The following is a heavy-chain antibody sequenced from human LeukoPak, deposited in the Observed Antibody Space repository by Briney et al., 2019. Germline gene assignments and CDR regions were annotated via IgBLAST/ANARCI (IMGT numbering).Heavy chain of an antibody. J-gene: IGHJ6*02. V-gene: IGHV3-30-3*01. Sequence: GGSLRLSCAASGFTFSSYAMHWVRQAPGKGLEWVAVISYDGSNKYYADSVKGRFTISRDNSKNTLYLQMNSLRAADTAVYYCARAKVVADDYYYYGMDVWGQGTTVTVSS. CDR3: ARAKVVADDYYYYGMDV. CDR1: GFTFSSYA. D-gene: IGHD5-12*01. CDR2: ISYDGSNK.